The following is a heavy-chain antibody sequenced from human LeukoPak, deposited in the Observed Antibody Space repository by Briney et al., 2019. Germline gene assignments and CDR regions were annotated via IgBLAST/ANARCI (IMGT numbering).Heavy chain of an antibody. D-gene: IGHD4-11*01. Sequence: PSETLSLTCAVYGGSFSGYYRSWIRQPPGKGLEWIGEINHSGSTNYNPSLKSRVTISVDTSKNQFSLRVTSVTAADTAVYYCARVDYILDYWGQGTLVTVSS. CDR3: ARVDYILDY. CDR1: GGSFSGYY. J-gene: IGHJ4*02. CDR2: INHSGST. V-gene: IGHV4-34*01.